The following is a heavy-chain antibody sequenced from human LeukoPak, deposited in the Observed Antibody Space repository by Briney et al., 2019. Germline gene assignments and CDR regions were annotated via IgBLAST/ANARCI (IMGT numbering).Heavy chain of an antibody. CDR1: GFTFSSYA. D-gene: IGHD6-6*01. J-gene: IGHJ4*02. CDR2: ISYDGSNK. V-gene: IGHV3-30-3*01. CDR3: ARVNEQQLAVDYFDY. Sequence: GGSLRLSRAASGFTFSSYAMHWVRQAPGKGLEWVAVISYDGSNKYYADSVKGRFTISRDNSKNTLYLQMNSLRAEDTAVYYCARVNEQQLAVDYFDYWGQGTLVTVSS.